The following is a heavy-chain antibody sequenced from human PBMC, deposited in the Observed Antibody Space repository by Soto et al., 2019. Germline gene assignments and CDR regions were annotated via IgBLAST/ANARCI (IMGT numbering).Heavy chain of an antibody. CDR2: ISAYNGNT. D-gene: IGHD6-19*01. Sequence: ASVKVSCKASGYTFTSYGISWVRQAPGQGLEWMGWISAYNGNTNYAQKLQGRVTMTTDTSTSTAYMELRSLRSDDSAVYYCARDNSGWYNDYYYYYGMDVWGQGTTVTVSS. CDR1: GYTFTSYG. V-gene: IGHV1-18*01. CDR3: ARDNSGWYNDYYYYYGMDV. J-gene: IGHJ6*02.